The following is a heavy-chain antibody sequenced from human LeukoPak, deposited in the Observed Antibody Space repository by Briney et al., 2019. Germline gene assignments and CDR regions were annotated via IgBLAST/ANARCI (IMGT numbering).Heavy chain of an antibody. CDR1: GYSVSSSSGA. CDR3: ARDPGDYFDY. Sequence: PSQTLSLTCAISGYSVSSSSGAWSWIRQSPSRGLEWLGRTYYRSKWYNDYAVSVKSRMTITPDTSKNQFSLQLNSVTPEDTAMYYCARDPGDYFDYWGQGTLVTVSS. CDR2: TYYRSKWYN. V-gene: IGHV6-1*01. J-gene: IGHJ4*02.